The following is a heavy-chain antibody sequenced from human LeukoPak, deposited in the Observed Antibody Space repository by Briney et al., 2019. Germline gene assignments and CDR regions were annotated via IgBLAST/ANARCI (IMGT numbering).Heavy chain of an antibody. CDR3: ARDLGSARVVVIFDY. D-gene: IGHD3-22*01. CDR1: GFTFSTYE. V-gene: IGHV3-48*03. CDR2: ISNSDSDR. J-gene: IGHJ4*02. Sequence: GGSLRLSCAASGFTFSTYEMNWVRQAPGKGLEWVSYISNSDSDRKYADSVKGRFTISRDNAKNSLYLQTNSLRAEDTAVYYCARDLGSARVVVIFDYWGQGTLVTVSS.